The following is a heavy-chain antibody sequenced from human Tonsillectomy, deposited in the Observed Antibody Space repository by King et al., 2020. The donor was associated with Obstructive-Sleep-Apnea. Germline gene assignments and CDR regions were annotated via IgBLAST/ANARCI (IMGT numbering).Heavy chain of an antibody. CDR1: GFTFSSYG. D-gene: IGHD4-17*01. Sequence: HVQLVESGGGVVQPGRSLRLSCEASGFTFSSYGMHWVRQTPGKGLEWVSLISSDGNSKHYADSVKGRFTIPRDNSKNTLYLEMNSLRAEDTALYYCARDSWAQNAYDGAIDFWGQGTLVTVSS. J-gene: IGHJ4*02. CDR3: ARDSWAQNAYDGAIDF. CDR2: ISSDGNSK. V-gene: IGHV3-30-3*01.